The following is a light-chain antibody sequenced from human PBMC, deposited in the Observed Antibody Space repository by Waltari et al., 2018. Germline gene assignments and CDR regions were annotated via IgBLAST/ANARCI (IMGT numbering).Light chain of an antibody. J-gene: IGLJ3*02. V-gene: IGLV2-14*01. Sequence: QSALTQPASVSGSPGQSITISCTGTSSDVGGYNYVSWYQQPPGKAPKVMIYEVSNRPSGVSNRFSGSKSGNTASLTISGLQSEDEADYYCSSYTSSSPWVFGGGAKLTVL. CDR3: SSYTSSSPWV. CDR2: EVS. CDR1: SSDVGGYNY.